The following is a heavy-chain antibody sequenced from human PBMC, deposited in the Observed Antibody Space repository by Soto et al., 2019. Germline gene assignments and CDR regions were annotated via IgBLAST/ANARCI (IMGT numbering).Heavy chain of an antibody. CDR3: AIILTRGVPAANRAYYYARDV. Sequence: ASVKVSCKASGYTFTSYYMHWVRQAPGQGLEWMGIINPSGGSTSYAQKLQGRVTMTRDTSTSTVYMELSSLRSEDTAVYYCAIILTRGVPAANRAYYYARDVGGQGTTVTVSS. CDR1: GYTFTSYY. V-gene: IGHV1-46*04. CDR2: INPSGGST. J-gene: IGHJ6*02. D-gene: IGHD6-25*01.